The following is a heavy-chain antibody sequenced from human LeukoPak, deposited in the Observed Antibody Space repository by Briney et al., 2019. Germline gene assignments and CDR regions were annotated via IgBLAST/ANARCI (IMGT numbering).Heavy chain of an antibody. CDR3: ARDRSSDWHFDF. D-gene: IGHD6-19*01. CDR2: ISGSTGYI. J-gene: IGHJ4*02. CDR1: GFTFSSYA. Sequence: PGGSLRLSCAASGFTFSSYAMHWVRQAPGKGLEWVSSISGSTGYIYYADSAKGRFTISRDNAKNSLFLQMNSLRAEDTAVYYCARDRSSDWHFDFWGPGTPVTVSS. V-gene: IGHV3-21*01.